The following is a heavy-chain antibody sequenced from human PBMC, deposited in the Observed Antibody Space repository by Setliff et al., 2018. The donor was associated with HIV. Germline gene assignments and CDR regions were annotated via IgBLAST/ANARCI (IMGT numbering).Heavy chain of an antibody. Sequence: ASVKVSCKASGYTFTGFYMHWVRQAPGQGLEWMGRINPNSGDTNYAQKFQGRVTMTRDTSISTAYMELSGLGLDDTAVYYCARDFLNYDFYRAFDSWGQGTLVTVSS. J-gene: IGHJ4*02. D-gene: IGHD3-3*01. CDR3: ARDFLNYDFYRAFDS. CDR2: INPNSGDT. V-gene: IGHV1-2*06. CDR1: GYTFTGFY.